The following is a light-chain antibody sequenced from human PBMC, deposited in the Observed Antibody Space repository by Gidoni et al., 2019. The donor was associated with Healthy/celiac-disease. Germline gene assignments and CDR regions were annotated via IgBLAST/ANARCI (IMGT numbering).Light chain of an antibody. CDR1: QGISNS. Sequence: DIQMTQSPSSLSASVGDRVTITCRASQGISNSLAWYQQKPGKAPKLLLYAASRLESGVPSRFSGSGSGTEYTLTISSLQPEDFATYYCQQYYSTSSFGQGTKVEIK. V-gene: IGKV1-NL1*01. J-gene: IGKJ1*01. CDR2: AAS. CDR3: QQYYSTSS.